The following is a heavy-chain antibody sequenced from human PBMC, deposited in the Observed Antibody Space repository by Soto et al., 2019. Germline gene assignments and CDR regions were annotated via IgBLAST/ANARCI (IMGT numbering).Heavy chain of an antibody. Sequence: EVQLVESGGGLVQPGRSLRLSCAVSGFNFGNFAMHWVRQVPGKGLEWVSGINWNRDTVAYAASVKGRITISRDNAKSSLYLEMDRLRIDDTAFYYCAKDKGGAPYYFDSWGQGILVTVSS. J-gene: IGHJ4*02. CDR1: GFNFGNFA. V-gene: IGHV3-9*01. D-gene: IGHD6-25*01. CDR2: INWNRDTV. CDR3: AKDKGGAPYYFDS.